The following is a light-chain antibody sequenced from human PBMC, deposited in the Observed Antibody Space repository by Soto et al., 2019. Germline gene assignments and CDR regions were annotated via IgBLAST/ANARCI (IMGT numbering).Light chain of an antibody. Sequence: EIALTQSPGTLSLSPGESATLACRASQSVSSYLAWYQQKPGQAPRLLIYDASIRATGIPARFSGSGSGTDFSLTISSLGPEDFAVYCCQQRSNWPPYTFGQGTRLEIK. CDR1: QSVSSY. CDR3: QQRSNWPPYT. J-gene: IGKJ5*01. V-gene: IGKV3-11*01. CDR2: DAS.